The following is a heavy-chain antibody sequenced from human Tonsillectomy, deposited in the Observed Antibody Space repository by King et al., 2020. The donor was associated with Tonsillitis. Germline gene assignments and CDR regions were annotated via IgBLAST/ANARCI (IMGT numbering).Heavy chain of an antibody. Sequence: VQLVESGGGVVQPGRSLRLSCAASGFTFSSYAMHWVRQAPGKGLEWVAVISYDGSNKYYADSVKGRFTIYRDNSKNTLYLQMNSLRAEDTAVYYCARDLKYYYDTSGSAFDIWGQGTMVTVSS. CDR2: ISYDGSNK. V-gene: IGHV3-30*04. CDR1: GFTFSSYA. J-gene: IGHJ3*02. D-gene: IGHD3-22*01. CDR3: ARDLKYYYDTSGSAFDI.